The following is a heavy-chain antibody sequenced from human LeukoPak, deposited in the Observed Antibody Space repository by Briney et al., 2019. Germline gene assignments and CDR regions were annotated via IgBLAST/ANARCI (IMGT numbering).Heavy chain of an antibody. CDR3: ARDSPSNYYDSSGRNYYYYGMDV. Sequence: PGGSLRLSCAASGFTFSSYAMHWVRQAPGKGLEWVAVISYDGSNKYYADSVKGRFTISRDNSKNTLYLQMNSLRAEDTAVYYCARDSPSNYYDSSGRNYYYYGMDVWGQGTTVTVSS. J-gene: IGHJ6*02. CDR1: GFTFSSYA. D-gene: IGHD3-22*01. V-gene: IGHV3-30-3*01. CDR2: ISYDGSNK.